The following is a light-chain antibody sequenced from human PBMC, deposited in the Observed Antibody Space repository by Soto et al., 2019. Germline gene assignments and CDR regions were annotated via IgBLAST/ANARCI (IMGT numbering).Light chain of an antibody. J-gene: IGKJ1*01. CDR3: QQSYSTPRT. CDR1: QSIDSY. CDR2: AAS. V-gene: IGKV1-39*01. Sequence: DIQMTQSPSSLSASVGDRVTITCRASQSIDSYLNWYQQKPGKAPKLLIYAASTLQSGVPSRFSGSGSGTDFTLTISTLQPEDFTTYYCQQSYSTPRTFG.